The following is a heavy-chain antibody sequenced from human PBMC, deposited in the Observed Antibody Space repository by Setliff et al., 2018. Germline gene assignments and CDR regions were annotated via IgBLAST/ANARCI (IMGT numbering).Heavy chain of an antibody. CDR1: GYTFIGHY. V-gene: IGHV1-2*02. D-gene: IGHD3-9*01. Sequence: ASVKVSCKSSGYTFIGHYMHWVRQAPGEGLEWMGWINPNNGETKFAQKFQGRVTLARDTSLKTHYMELSNLTSDDTAIYYCARDFIWGGLTGPDYWGQGTLVTVSS. J-gene: IGHJ4*02. CDR3: ARDFIWGGLTGPDY. CDR2: INPNNGET.